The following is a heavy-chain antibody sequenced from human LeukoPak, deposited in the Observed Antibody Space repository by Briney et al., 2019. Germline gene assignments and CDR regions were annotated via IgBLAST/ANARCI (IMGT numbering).Heavy chain of an antibody. D-gene: IGHD5-12*01. J-gene: IGHJ4*02. CDR1: GGTFSRYA. CDR3: ARAYSGYDFFDY. Sequence: SVKVSCKASGGTFSRYAISWVRQAPGQGLEWMGGIIPIFGTTNYAQKFQGRVTITADESTSTAYMEMSSLRSEDTAVYYCARAYSGYDFFDYWGQGILVTVSS. V-gene: IGHV1-69*13. CDR2: IIPIFGTT.